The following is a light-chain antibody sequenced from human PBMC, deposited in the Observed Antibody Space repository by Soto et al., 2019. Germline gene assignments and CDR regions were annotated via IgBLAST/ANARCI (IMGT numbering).Light chain of an antibody. CDR2: WAS. Sequence: DIVMTESPDSLAVSLGERATINGKSSQSVLYSSNNKHYLAWYQQKPGQPPKLLIYWASTRESGVPDRFSGSGSGTDFTLTITSLQAEDVAVYYCQQYYTTPPYTFGQGTKLEIK. CDR3: QQYYTTPPYT. V-gene: IGKV4-1*01. J-gene: IGKJ2*01. CDR1: QSVLYSSNNKHY.